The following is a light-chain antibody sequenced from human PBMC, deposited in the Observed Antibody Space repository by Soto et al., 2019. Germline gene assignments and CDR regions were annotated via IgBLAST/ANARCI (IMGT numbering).Light chain of an antibody. V-gene: IGKV1-33*01. CDR1: EDIKSY. CDR3: QQYDYRPMYT. Sequence: DIQLTQSPSSLSASVGDRVTITCQASEDIKSYLNWYQQKPGKAPKLLIHDASALDTGVPSRFSGSQSGTDFTLSISSLQPEDIATYYCQQYDYRPMYTFGQGTKLEIK. CDR2: DAS. J-gene: IGKJ2*01.